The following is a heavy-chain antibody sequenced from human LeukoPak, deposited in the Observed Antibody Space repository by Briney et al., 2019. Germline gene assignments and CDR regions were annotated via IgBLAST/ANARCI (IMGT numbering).Heavy chain of an antibody. V-gene: IGHV4-59*01. CDR3: ARGIQLWSYFDY. D-gene: IGHD5-18*01. Sequence: VKPSETLSLTCTVSGGSISSYYWSWIRQPPGKGLEWIGYIYYSGSTNYNPSLKSRVTISVDTSKNQFSLKLSSVTAADTAVYYCARGIQLWSYFDYWGQGTLVTVSS. CDR1: GGSISSYY. J-gene: IGHJ4*02. CDR2: IYYSGST.